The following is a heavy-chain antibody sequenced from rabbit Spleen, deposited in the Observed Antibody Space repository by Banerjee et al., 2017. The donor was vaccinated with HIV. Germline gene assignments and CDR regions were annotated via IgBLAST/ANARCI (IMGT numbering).Heavy chain of an antibody. D-gene: IGHD1-1*01. V-gene: IGHV1S7*01. CDR2: IDPVFGIT. J-gene: IGHJ6*01. CDR1: GFTLSSYY. Sequence: QLKESGGGLVQPGGSLKLSCKASGFTLSSYYMNWVRQAPGKGLEWIGYIDPVFGITYYANWVNGRFSISRENAQNTLYLQLNSLTAADTATYFCVRGASSSGYYSLWGPGTLVTVS. CDR3: VRGASSSGYYSL.